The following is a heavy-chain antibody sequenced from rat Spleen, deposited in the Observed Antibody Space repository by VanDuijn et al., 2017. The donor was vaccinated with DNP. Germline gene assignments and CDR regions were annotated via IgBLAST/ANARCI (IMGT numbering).Heavy chain of an antibody. Sequence: EVELVQSGGGLVQPGGSLKLSCGTSGFIFSNYYMSWVRQAPKKGLEWVATISYDGSSTYYRDSVKGRFTISRDNAKSTLYLQMDSLRSEDTATYYCASLNNYNWFAYWGQGTLVTVSS. V-gene: IGHV5-7*01. D-gene: IGHD1-10*01. CDR1: GFIFSNYY. CDR3: ASLNNYNWFAY. J-gene: IGHJ3*01. CDR2: ISYDGSST.